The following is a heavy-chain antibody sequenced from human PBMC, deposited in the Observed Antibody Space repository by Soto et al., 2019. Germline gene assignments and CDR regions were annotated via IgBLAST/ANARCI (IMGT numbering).Heavy chain of an antibody. CDR3: ARAPGPDGMGRGYYYYGMDV. V-gene: IGHV4-4*07. Sequence: PSETLSLTCTVSGGSISSYYWSWIRQPAGKGLEWIGRIYTSGSTNYNPSLKSRVTMSVDTSKNQFSLKLSSVTAADTAVYYCARAPGPDGMGRGYYYYGMDVWGQGTTVTVSS. D-gene: IGHD1-20*01. J-gene: IGHJ6*02. CDR1: GGSISSYY. CDR2: IYTSGST.